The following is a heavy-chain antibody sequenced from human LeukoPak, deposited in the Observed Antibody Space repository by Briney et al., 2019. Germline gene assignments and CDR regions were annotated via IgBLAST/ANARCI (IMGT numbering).Heavy chain of an antibody. CDR3: ARGRGSTSRY. D-gene: IGHD5-12*01. Sequence: ASVKVSCKASGYTFTSYGITWVRQAPGQGLEWMGWISTYNGNTNYVQNLQGRVSMTTDTSTSTAYMELRSLRSDDTAVYYCARGRGSTSRYWGQGTLVTVSS. J-gene: IGHJ4*02. CDR1: GYTFTSYG. V-gene: IGHV1-18*01. CDR2: ISTYNGNT.